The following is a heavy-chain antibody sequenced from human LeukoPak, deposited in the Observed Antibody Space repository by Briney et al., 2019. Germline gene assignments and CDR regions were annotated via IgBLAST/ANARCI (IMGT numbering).Heavy chain of an antibody. Sequence: GGSLRLSCVASGFNFSSYSMRWVRQAPGKGLEYVSVISSNGGSTYYANSVKGRFTISRDNSKNTLYLQMGSLRAEDMAVYYCAREKGGFDIWGQGTMVTVSS. CDR3: AREKGGFDI. D-gene: IGHD2-15*01. CDR2: ISSNGGST. J-gene: IGHJ3*02. V-gene: IGHV3-64*01. CDR1: GFNFSSYS.